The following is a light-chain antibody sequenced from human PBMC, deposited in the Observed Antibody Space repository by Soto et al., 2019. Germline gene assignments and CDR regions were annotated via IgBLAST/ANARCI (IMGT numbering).Light chain of an antibody. CDR2: AAS. Sequence: AIRMTQSPSSLSASTGDTITITCRASQNINSYLAWYQQKPGKAPKLLIYAASTLQGGVPSRFSGSGSGTDFTLTISGLQSEDFETFYCQQYFTYPQTCGGGTKVEIK. J-gene: IGKJ4*01. V-gene: IGKV1-8*01. CDR3: QQYFTYPQT. CDR1: QNINSY.